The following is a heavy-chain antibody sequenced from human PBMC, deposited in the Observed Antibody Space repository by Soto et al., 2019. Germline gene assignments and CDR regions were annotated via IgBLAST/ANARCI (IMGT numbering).Heavy chain of an antibody. CDR1: GGSFSGYY. J-gene: IGHJ4*02. CDR2: INHSGST. CDR3: ARGLDVEPYRHTYYDFWSGPRAPFDY. Sequence: PSETLSLTCAVYGGSFSGYYWSWIRQPPGKGLEWIGEINHSGSTNYNPSLKSRVTISVDTSKNQFSLKLSSVTAADTAVYYCARGLDVEPYRHTYYDFWSGPRAPFDYWGQGTLVTVSS. V-gene: IGHV4-34*01. D-gene: IGHD3-3*01.